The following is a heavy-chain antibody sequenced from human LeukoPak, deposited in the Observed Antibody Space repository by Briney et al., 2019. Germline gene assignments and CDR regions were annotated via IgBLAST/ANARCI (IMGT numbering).Heavy chain of an antibody. D-gene: IGHD3-3*02. V-gene: IGHV3-74*01. Sequence: GGSLRLSCAASDFTFRNYWMHWVRQAPGKGLVWVSRIHKDGSDTSHADSVKGRFTISRDNAKNTLYLQMNSLRAEDTAVYYCARVSVGRYYFDNWGQGTPVTVS. CDR2: IHKDGSDT. CDR3: ARVSVGRYYFDN. CDR1: DFTFRNYW. J-gene: IGHJ4*02.